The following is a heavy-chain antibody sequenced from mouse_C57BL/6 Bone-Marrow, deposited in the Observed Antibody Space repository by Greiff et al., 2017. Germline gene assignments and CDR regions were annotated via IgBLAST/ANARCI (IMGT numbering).Heavy chain of an antibody. J-gene: IGHJ2*01. CDR3: ARHGYDSSFDD. CDR1: GFTFSSYG. V-gene: IGHV5-6*02. Sequence: EVTLVESWGDLVKPGGSLKLSCAASGFTFSSYGMSWVRQTPDKRLEWVATISSGGSYTYYPDSVKGRFTISRDNAKNTLYLQMSSLTSEDSAVYYCARHGYDSSFDDWGQGTTVTVSS. D-gene: IGHD1-1*01. CDR2: ISSGGSYT.